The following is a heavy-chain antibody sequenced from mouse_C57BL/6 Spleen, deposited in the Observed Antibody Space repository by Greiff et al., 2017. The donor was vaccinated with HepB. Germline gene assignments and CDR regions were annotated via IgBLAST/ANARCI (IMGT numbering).Heavy chain of an antibody. CDR2: IFPGSGST. Sequence: QVHVKQSGPELVKPGASVKISCKASGYTFTDYYINWVKQRPGQGLEWIGWIFPGSGSTYYNEKFKGKATLTVDKSSSTAYMLLSSLTSEDSAVYYCARSAGVGRYFDVWGTGTTVTVSS. D-gene: IGHD1-1*01. J-gene: IGHJ1*03. V-gene: IGHV1-75*01. CDR3: ARSAGVGRYFDV. CDR1: GYTFTDYY.